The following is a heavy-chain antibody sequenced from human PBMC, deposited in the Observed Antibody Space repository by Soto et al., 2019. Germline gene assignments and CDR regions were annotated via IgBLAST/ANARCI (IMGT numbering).Heavy chain of an antibody. CDR2: MSEDGRKE. CDR1: GFSLSVYW. D-gene: IGHD1-7*01. V-gene: IGHV3-7*01. CDR3: AREFWSSWNC. Sequence: GESLKISCAASGFSLSVYWMSWVRQAPGKGLEWVATMSEDGRKEYYVDSVKGRFTISRDNAKNSLALQMSSLRVDDTAVYYCAREFWSSWNCWGQGTLVTVSS. J-gene: IGHJ4*02.